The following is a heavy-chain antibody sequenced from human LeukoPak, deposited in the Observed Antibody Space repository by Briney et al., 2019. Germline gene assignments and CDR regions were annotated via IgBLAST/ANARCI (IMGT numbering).Heavy chain of an antibody. V-gene: IGHV1-69*04. CDR2: IIPILGIA. Sequence: ASVKVSCKASGGTFSSYAISWVRQAPGQGLEWMGRIIPILGIANYAQKFQGRVTITADKSTSTAYMELRSLRSDDTAVYYCARSFSGDGAFDIWGQGTMVTVSS. CDR3: ARSFSGDGAFDI. CDR1: GGTFSSYA. D-gene: IGHD5-12*01. J-gene: IGHJ3*02.